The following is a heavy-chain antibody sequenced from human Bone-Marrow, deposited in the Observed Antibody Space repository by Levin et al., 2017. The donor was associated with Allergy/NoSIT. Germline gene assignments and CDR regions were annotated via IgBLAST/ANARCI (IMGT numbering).Heavy chain of an antibody. CDR3: ASGYCRGGDCYSFDY. D-gene: IGHD2-15*01. Sequence: PSETLSLTCNVSGSSFSSGFHWGWIRQPPGKGLEWIGSIYHNGNTNYNPSLKSRVTVSLDTSKNQFSLRLSSVTAADTAVYYCASGYCRGGDCYSFDYWGQGTVVTVSS. V-gene: IGHV4-38-2*02. CDR1: GSSFSSGFH. J-gene: IGHJ4*02. CDR2: IYHNGNT.